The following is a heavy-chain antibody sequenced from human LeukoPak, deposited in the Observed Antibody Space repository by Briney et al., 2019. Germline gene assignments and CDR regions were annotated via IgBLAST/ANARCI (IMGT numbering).Heavy chain of an antibody. CDR2: ISSSSSYI. J-gene: IGHJ6*03. V-gene: IGHV3-21*01. CDR3: ARDLDSGVPSSITMIVLPHPMDV. CDR1: GFTFSSYS. D-gene: IGHD3-22*01. Sequence: PGGSLRLSCAASGFTFSSYSMNWVRQAPGKGLEWVSSISSSSSYIYYADSVKGRFTISRDNAKNSLYLQMNSLRAEDTAVYYCARDLDSGVPSSITMIVLPHPMDVWGEGTTVTVSS.